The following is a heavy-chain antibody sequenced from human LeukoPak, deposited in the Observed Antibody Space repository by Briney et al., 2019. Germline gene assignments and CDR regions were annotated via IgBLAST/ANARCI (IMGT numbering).Heavy chain of an antibody. D-gene: IGHD6-13*01. CDR2: IIPIFGTA. V-gene: IGHV1-69*05. Sequence: ASVKVSCKASGGTFSSYAISWVRQAPGQGLEWMGGIIPIFGTANYAQKFQGRVTITTDESTSTAYMELSSLRSEDTAVYYCGCSSWYGGYYYYYMDVWGKGTTVTVSS. CDR3: GCSSWYGGYYYYYMDV. J-gene: IGHJ6*03. CDR1: GGTFSSYA.